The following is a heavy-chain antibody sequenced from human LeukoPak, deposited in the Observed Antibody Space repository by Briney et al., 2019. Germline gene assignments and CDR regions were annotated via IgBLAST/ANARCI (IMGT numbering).Heavy chain of an antibody. CDR3: ARIRTYGSSSGAFDM. Sequence: GESLKISCKGSGYSFSNYWIGWVRQLPGKGLEGMGIIYPGDSDDSDSPSFQGQVTISADKSISTAYLQWSSLKASDTAMYYCARIRTYGSSSGAFDMWGQGTLVTVSS. D-gene: IGHD6-6*01. CDR2: IYPGDSDD. V-gene: IGHV5-51*01. J-gene: IGHJ3*02. CDR1: GYSFSNYW.